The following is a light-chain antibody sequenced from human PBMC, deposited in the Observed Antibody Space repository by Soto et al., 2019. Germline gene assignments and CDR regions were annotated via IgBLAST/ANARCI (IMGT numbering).Light chain of an antibody. V-gene: IGLV1-47*02. CDR1: SSDIGSNY. Sequence: QAVVAQPPSASGSPGQRVTISCSGSSSDIGSNYVYWYQQLPGTAPKLLIFGNSQRPSGVPDRFSGSKSGTAASLAINGLRSEDEADYYCAAWDDSLSGRYVFGTGTKLTVL. J-gene: IGLJ1*01. CDR3: AAWDDSLSGRYV. CDR2: GNS.